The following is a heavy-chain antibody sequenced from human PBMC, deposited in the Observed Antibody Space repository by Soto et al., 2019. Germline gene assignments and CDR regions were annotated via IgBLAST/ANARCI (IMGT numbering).Heavy chain of an antibody. CDR3: VRGCGRSSCPYYFDY. V-gene: IGHV3-7*01. J-gene: IGHJ4*02. Sequence: EVQLVESGGGLVQPGGSLRLSCAASAFTFSTYWMSWLRQAPGKGLEWVATIKQDGSEKYHVDSVKGRFTISRDNAKESLYLEMNSRRAEDTAVYFCVRGCGRSSCPYYFDYWGQGSLVTVSS. D-gene: IGHD2-2*01. CDR1: AFTFSTYW. CDR2: IKQDGSEK.